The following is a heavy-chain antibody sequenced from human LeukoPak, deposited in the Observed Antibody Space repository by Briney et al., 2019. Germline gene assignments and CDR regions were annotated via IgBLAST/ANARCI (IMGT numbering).Heavy chain of an antibody. CDR1: GYTFTSYG. J-gene: IGHJ4*02. V-gene: IGHV1-18*01. CDR3: ARDLYDSSGYYYRYYFDY. D-gene: IGHD3-22*01. CDR2: ISAYNGNT. Sequence: ASVKVSCKASGYTFTSYGISWVRQAPGQGLEWMGWISAYNGNTNCAQKLQGRVTMTTDTSTSTAYMELRSLRSDDTAVYYCARDLYDSSGYYYRYYFDYWGQGTLVTVSS.